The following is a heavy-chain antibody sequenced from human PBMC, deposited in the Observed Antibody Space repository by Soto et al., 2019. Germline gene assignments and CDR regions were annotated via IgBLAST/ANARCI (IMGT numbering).Heavy chain of an antibody. CDR3: ARDKERQRLGGNYYYAMDL. V-gene: IGHV1-69*12. Sequence: QVQLVQSGAEVKKPGSSVKVSCKASGGTFNTFAISWVRQAPGQGFEWLGGIIPVFRTPDYAQKFQGRVTIIAEESASTAYMELSSLRSEDTAVYYCARDKERQRLGGNYYYAMDLWGQGTTVTVSS. CDR1: GGTFNTFA. D-gene: IGHD5-12*01. CDR2: IIPVFRTP. J-gene: IGHJ6*02.